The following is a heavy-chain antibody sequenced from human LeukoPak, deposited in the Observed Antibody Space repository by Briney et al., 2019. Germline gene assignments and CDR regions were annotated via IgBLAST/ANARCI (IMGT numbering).Heavy chain of an antibody. D-gene: IGHD4-17*01. J-gene: IGHJ1*01. Sequence: GSLRLSCAASGFTFNNYGMHWVRQAPGKGLEWLAVVTYGDNIAYYRDSVKGRFTVSRDNSKNTLYLQMNSLRAEDTAVYYCARGDYGDYGTFGFHHWGQGTLVTVSS. CDR1: GFTFNNYG. V-gene: IGHV3-33*05. CDR3: ARGDYGDYGTFGFHH. CDR2: VTYGDNIA.